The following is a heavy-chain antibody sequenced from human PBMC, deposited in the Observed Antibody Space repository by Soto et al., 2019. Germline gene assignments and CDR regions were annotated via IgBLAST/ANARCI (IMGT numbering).Heavy chain of an antibody. CDR2: INPNSGGT. D-gene: IGHD1-7*01. V-gene: IGHV1-2*04. J-gene: IGHJ4*02. Sequence: ASVKVSCKASGYTFTGYYMHWVRQAPGQGLEWMGWINPNSGGTNYAQKFQGWVTMTRDTSISTAYMELSRLRSDDTAVYYCARDTGITGTTLFLYFDYWGQGTLVTVSS. CDR3: ARDTGITGTTLFLYFDY. CDR1: GYTFTGYY.